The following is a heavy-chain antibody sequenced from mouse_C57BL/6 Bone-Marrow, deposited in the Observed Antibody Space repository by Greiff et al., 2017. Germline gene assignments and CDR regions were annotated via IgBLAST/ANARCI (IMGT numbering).Heavy chain of an antibody. CDR3: ARNPRLYYGSRGDY. CDR2: IYPGSGST. Sequence: HVQLQQPGAELVKPGASVKMSCKASGYTFTSYWITWVKQRPGQGLEWFGDIYPGSGSTTSNEKFKSKATLTVDTSSSTAYMQLSNLTSEDSAVXYCARNPRLYYGSRGDYWGQGTTLTVSS. CDR1: GYTFTSYW. D-gene: IGHD1-1*01. J-gene: IGHJ2*01. V-gene: IGHV1-55*01.